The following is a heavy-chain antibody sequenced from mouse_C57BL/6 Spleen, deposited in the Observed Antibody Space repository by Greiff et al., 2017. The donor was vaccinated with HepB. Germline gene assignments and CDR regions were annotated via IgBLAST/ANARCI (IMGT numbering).Heavy chain of an antibody. CDR3: ARRTTVVGFAY. D-gene: IGHD1-1*01. Sequence: VQLQQSGGGLVQPGESLKLSCESNEYEFPSHDMSWVRKTPEKRLELVAAINSDGGSTYYPDTMERRCIISRDKTKKTLYLQMSSLRSEDTALYYCARRTTVVGFAYWGQGTLVTVSA. CDR2: INSDGGST. J-gene: IGHJ3*01. V-gene: IGHV5-2*01. CDR1: EYEFPSHD.